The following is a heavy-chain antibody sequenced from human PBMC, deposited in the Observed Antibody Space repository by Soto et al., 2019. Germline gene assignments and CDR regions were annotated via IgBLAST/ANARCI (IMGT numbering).Heavy chain of an antibody. CDR1: GYTFTSYG. CDR3: ARLAVAVNDAFDI. J-gene: IGHJ3*02. Sequence: CKASGYTFTSYGISWVRQAPGQGLEWMGWISAYNGNTNYAQKLQGRVTMTTDTSTSTAYMELRSLRSDDTAVYYCARLAVAVNDAFDIWGQGTMVTVSS. V-gene: IGHV1-18*01. D-gene: IGHD6-19*01. CDR2: ISAYNGNT.